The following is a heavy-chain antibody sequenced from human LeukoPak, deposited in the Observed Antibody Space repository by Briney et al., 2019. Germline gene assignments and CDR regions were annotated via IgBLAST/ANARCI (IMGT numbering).Heavy chain of an antibody. D-gene: IGHD3-22*01. V-gene: IGHV3-21*01. CDR3: ATQSYYYDSSGYYPGYYSMDV. Sequence: GGSLRLSCAASGFTFSSYSMNWVRQAPGKGLEWVSSISSSSSYIYYADSVKGRFTISRDNAKNSLYLQMNSLRAEDTAVYYCATQSYYYDSSGYYPGYYSMDVWGRGTTVTVS. CDR1: GFTFSSYS. CDR2: ISSSSSYI. J-gene: IGHJ6*02.